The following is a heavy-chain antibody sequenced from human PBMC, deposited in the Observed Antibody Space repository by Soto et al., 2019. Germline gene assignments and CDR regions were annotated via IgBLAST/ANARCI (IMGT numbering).Heavy chain of an antibody. V-gene: IGHV3-72*01. D-gene: IGHD3-22*01. CDR1: GFTFSDHY. Sequence: GGSLRLSCAASGFTFSDHYMDWVRQAPGKGLEWVGRTRNKANSYTTEYAASVKGRFTISRDDSKNSLYLQMNSLKTEDTAVYYCARGPSGSSGYYYWGEVSNLYYFDYWGQGTLVTVSS. J-gene: IGHJ4*02. CDR3: ARGPSGSSGYYYWGEVSNLYYFDY. CDR2: TRNKANSYTT.